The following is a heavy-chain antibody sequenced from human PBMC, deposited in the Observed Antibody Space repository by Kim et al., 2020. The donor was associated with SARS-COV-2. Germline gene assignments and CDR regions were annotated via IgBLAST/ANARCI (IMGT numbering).Heavy chain of an antibody. Sequence: ASVKVSCKASGYTFTSYYMHWVRQAPGQGLEWMGIINPSGGSTSYAQKFQGRVTMTRDTSTSTVYMELSSLRSEDTAVYYCARDSVHFEDIVVVPAAGDAFDIWGQGTMVTVSS. CDR3: ARDSVHFEDIVVVPAAGDAFDI. J-gene: IGHJ3*02. D-gene: IGHD2-2*01. CDR1: GYTFTSYY. V-gene: IGHV1-46*01. CDR2: INPSGGST.